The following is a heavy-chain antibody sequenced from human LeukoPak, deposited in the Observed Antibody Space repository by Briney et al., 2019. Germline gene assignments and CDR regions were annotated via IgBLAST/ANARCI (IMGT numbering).Heavy chain of an antibody. D-gene: IGHD3-22*01. CDR3: ATDFYDST. J-gene: IGHJ5*02. V-gene: IGHV3-15*01. Sequence: PGGSLRLSCAASGFTFSSYAMSWVRQAPGEGLEWVGRIRSNSDGGTIDYAAPVKGRFTLSRDDSKDTLYLQMNSLQTEDTAVYYCATDFYDSTWGQGTLVTVSS. CDR2: IRSNSDGGTI. CDR1: GFTFSSYA.